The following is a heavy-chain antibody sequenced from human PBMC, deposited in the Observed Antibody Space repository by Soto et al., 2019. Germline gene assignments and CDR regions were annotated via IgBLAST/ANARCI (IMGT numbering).Heavy chain of an antibody. D-gene: IGHD3-10*01. CDR2: IYHSATF. CDR1: GGSISAAGDS. V-gene: IGHV4-30-2*01. J-gene: IGHJ5*02. CDR3: ARAQFYSGSGRYNNLMFDP. Sequence: SDTPSLTCAVSGGSISAAGDSCIWIRKPPGGGLEWIGYIYHSATFLYNPSLKTRLTMSLDRSNNQFSLTLNSVTAADTTVYYCARAQFYSGSGRYNNLMFDPWGQGTQVTVSS.